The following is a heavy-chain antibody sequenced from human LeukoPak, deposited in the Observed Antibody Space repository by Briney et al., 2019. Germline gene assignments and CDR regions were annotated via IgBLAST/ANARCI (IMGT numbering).Heavy chain of an antibody. V-gene: IGHV3-30*18. CDR1: GFTFSSYG. CDR3: AKDPLHEYSYATLPLGYFDY. CDR2: MSYDGSNK. Sequence: GRSLRLSCAASGFTFSSYGMHWVRQAPGKGLEWVAVMSYDGSNKYYADSVKGRFTISRDNSKNTLYLQMNSLRAEDTAVYYCAKDPLHEYSYATLPLGYFDYWGQGTLVTVSS. J-gene: IGHJ4*02. D-gene: IGHD5-18*01.